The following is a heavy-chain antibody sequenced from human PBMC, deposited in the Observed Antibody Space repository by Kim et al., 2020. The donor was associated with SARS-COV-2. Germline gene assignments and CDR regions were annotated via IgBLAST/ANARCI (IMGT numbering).Heavy chain of an antibody. CDR2: INHSGST. J-gene: IGHJ6*02. Sequence: SETLSLTCAVYGGSFSGYYWSWIRQPPGKGLEWIGEINHSGSTNYNPSLKSRVTISVDTSKNQFSLKLSSVTAADTAVYYCARSYDFWSGYPKYYYYGMDVWGQGTTVTVSS. D-gene: IGHD3-3*01. V-gene: IGHV4-34*01. CDR3: ARSYDFWSGYPKYYYYGMDV. CDR1: GGSFSGYY.